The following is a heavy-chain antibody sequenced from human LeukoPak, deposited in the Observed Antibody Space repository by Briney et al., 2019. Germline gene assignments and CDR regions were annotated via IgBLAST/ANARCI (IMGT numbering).Heavy chain of an antibody. CDR1: GFAFIRYN. V-gene: IGHV3-21*01. J-gene: IGHJ6*03. CDR2: VTSGNYK. Sequence: GGSLRLFCAASGFAFIRYNMNWVRQAPGRGLEWVASVTSGNYKYSADSLKGRFTNSRDNAEDSLYLQMDSLSVGDTAVYYCARDLRISGMDVWGKGTTVTASS. CDR3: ARDLRISGMDV. D-gene: IGHD2/OR15-2a*01.